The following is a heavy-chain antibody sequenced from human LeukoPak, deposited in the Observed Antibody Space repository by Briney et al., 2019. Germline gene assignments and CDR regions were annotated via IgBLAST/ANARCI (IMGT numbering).Heavy chain of an antibody. CDR3: ARESETSGWYDY. D-gene: IGHD6-19*01. J-gene: IGHJ4*02. CDR1: GFSFSSYG. V-gene: IGHV3-43*02. Sequence: PGKSLRLSCAASGFSFSSYGMHWVRQAPGKGLEWVSLISGDGGSTFYADSVKGRFTISRDNSKNSLSLQMSSLRSEDTALYYCARESETSGWYDYWGQGTLVTVSS. CDR2: ISGDGGST.